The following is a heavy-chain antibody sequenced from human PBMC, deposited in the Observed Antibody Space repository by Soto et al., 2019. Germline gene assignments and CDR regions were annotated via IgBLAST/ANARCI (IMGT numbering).Heavy chain of an antibody. Sequence: GGSLRLSCEASGFTFSSYEMNWVRQAPGKGLEWVSYISTSGSDIYYADSVKGRFTISRDNAKNSLYLQMNSLRAEDTAVYYCAREFWRIQTDFDYWGQGTLVTVSS. J-gene: IGHJ4*02. V-gene: IGHV3-48*03. D-gene: IGHD5-18*01. CDR3: AREFWRIQTDFDY. CDR2: ISTSGSDI. CDR1: GFTFSSYE.